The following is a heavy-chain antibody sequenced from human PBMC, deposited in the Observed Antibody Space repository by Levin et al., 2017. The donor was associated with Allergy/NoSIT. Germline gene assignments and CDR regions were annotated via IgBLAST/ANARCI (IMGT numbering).Heavy chain of an antibody. D-gene: IGHD3-10*01. Sequence: PSETLSLTCAVYGGSFNGYYWSWIRQPPGKGLEWIGEINHSGSTNYNPSLRSRVTISVDASKNQFSLRLSSVTAADTAVYYCARGRLVRGAMIVNGAIDDWGQGTLVTVSS. V-gene: IGHV4-34*01. CDR1: GGSFNGYY. J-gene: IGHJ4*02. CDR2: INHSGST. CDR3: ARGRLVRGAMIVNGAIDD.